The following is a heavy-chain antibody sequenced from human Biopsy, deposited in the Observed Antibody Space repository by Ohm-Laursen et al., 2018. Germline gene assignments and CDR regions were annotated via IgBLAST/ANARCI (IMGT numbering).Heavy chain of an antibody. CDR1: GYAVTEFS. J-gene: IGHJ4*02. CDR2: INCKTGAT. Sequence: ASVKVSCKVSGYAVTEFSMHWVRQAPGQGLEWLGYINCKTGATNYAQKLQGTVTMTRDTSISTAYLALGSLRSADTAIYYCARDPLNGHKHFDYWGQGSLVTVSS. D-gene: IGHD2-8*01. CDR3: ARDPLNGHKHFDY. V-gene: IGHV1-2*02.